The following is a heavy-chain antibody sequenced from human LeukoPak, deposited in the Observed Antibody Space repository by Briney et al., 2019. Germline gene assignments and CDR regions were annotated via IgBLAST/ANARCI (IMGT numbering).Heavy chain of an antibody. V-gene: IGHV4-59*01. D-gene: IGHD2-15*01. Sequence: SETLSLTCTVSGGSISSNYWSWIRQPPGKGLEWIGYVYYSGTTNYNPSLKSRVTISIDTPKIQFSLKLTSVTAADTAVYFCARVGYCSGGSCFFDYWGQGTLVTVSS. J-gene: IGHJ4*02. CDR2: VYYSGTT. CDR3: ARVGYCSGGSCFFDY. CDR1: GGSISSNY.